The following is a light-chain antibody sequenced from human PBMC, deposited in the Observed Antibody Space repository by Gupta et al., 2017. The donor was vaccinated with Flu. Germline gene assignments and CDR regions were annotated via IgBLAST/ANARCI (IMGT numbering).Light chain of an antibody. CDR2: SNN. CDR3: AAWDDSLNGL. J-gene: IGLJ2*01. CDR1: SSNIGSNT. Sequence: QSVLTQPPSASGTPGQRVTISCPGSSSNIGSNTVNWYQQLPGTAPKLLIYSNNQRPSGVPDRFSGSKSGTSASLAISGLQSEDEADYYCAAWDDSLNGLFGGGTKLTVL. V-gene: IGLV1-44*01.